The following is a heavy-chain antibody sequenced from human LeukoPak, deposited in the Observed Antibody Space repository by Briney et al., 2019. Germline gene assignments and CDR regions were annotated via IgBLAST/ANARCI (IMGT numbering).Heavy chain of an antibody. V-gene: IGHV1-2*05. J-gene: IGHJ4*02. CDR3: ARDPDYYGSGRSHNGDDY. CDR1: GYTFTVYY. D-gene: IGHD3-10*01. Sequence: ASVKVSCKASGYTFTVYYMHWVRQAPGQGLEWMGRINPNSGGTNYAQKSQGRVTMTRHKSIGTAYMELSRLRSDDTDVYYCARDPDYYGSGRSHNGDDYWGQGTLVTVSS. CDR2: INPNSGGT.